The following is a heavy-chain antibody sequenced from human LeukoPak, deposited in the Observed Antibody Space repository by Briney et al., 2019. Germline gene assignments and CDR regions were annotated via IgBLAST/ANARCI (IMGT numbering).Heavy chain of an antibody. CDR2: ISWDSDSI. V-gene: IGHV3-9*01. CDR1: GFIFDDYA. J-gene: IGHJ6*04. D-gene: IGHD3-10*02. CDR3: AELGITMIGGV. Sequence: PGGSLRLSCAASGFIFDDYAMHWVRQAPGKGLEWVSGISWDSDSIDYADSVKGRFTISRDNAKNSLYLQMNSLRAEDTAVYYCAELGITMIGGVWGKGTTVTISS.